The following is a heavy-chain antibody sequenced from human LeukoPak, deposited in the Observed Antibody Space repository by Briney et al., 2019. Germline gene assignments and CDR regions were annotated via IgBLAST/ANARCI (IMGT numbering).Heavy chain of an antibody. V-gene: IGHV3-30*03. J-gene: IGHJ4*02. CDR1: GFTFGSYG. Sequence: GGSLRLSCAASGFTFGSYGMHWVRQAPGKGLEWVAVISYDGSNKYYADSVKGRFTISRDNSKNTLYLQMNSLRAEDTAVYYCARDDVPIVAVPAAMYYWGQGTLVTVSS. CDR3: ARDDVPIVAVPAAMYY. CDR2: ISYDGSNK. D-gene: IGHD2-2*01.